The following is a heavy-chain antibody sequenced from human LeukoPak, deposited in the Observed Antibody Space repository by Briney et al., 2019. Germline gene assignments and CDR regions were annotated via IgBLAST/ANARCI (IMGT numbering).Heavy chain of an antibody. CDR2: IWYDGSNK. V-gene: IGHV3-33*01. Sequence: GGSLRLSCAASGFTFSSYGMHWVRQAPGKGLEWVAVIWYDGSNKYYADSVKGRFTISRDNSKNSLYLQMNSLRAEDTAVYYCARAESSYYYYYGMDVWGQGTTVTVSS. CDR3: ARAESSYYYYYGMDV. D-gene: IGHD3-10*01. J-gene: IGHJ6*02. CDR1: GFTFSSYG.